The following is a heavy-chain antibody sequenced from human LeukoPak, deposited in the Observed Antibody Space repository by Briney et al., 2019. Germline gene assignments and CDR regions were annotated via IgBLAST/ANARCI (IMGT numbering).Heavy chain of an antibody. CDR3: ARLPSSVVVPAAIRYYYGMDV. CDR2: INHSGST. J-gene: IGHJ6*04. D-gene: IGHD2-2*01. V-gene: IGHV4-34*01. CDR1: GGSLSGYY. Sequence: SETLSLTCAVYGGSLSGYYWSWIRQPPGKGLEWIGEINHSGSTNYNPSLKSRVTISVDTSKNQFSLKLSSVTAADTAVYYCARLPSSVVVPAAIRYYYGMDVWGKGTTVTVSS.